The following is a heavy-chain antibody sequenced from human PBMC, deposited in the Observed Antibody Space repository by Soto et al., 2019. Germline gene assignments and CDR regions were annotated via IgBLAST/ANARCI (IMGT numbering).Heavy chain of an antibody. CDR2: IYWDDDK. D-gene: IGHD4-17*01. V-gene: IGHV2-5*02. Sequence: QITLKESGPTLVKPTQTLTLTCTFSGFSLTTSGVGVGWFRQPPRQALEWLALIYWDDDKRYSPSMKSRHTITKDTYKNQVVLTMTNRDPADTATYFCAHRTTTVTWWFDPWGQGTLVTVSS. J-gene: IGHJ5*02. CDR3: AHRTTTVTWWFDP. CDR1: GFSLTTSGVG.